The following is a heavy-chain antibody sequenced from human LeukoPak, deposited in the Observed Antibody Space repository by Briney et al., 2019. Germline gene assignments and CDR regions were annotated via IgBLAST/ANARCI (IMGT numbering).Heavy chain of an antibody. CDR2: INHGGST. Sequence: SETLSLTCAVYGGSFSGYYWCWLRQPPGRGLGWIGEINHGGSTNYNPSLKSRVPISVDTSKNQVSLKLSSVTAADTAVYYCARGRGGGYRPYYYYYYMDVWGKGTTVTVSS. CDR3: ARGRGGGYRPYYYYYYMDV. D-gene: IGHD5-24*01. J-gene: IGHJ6*03. CDR1: GGSFSGYY. V-gene: IGHV4-34*01.